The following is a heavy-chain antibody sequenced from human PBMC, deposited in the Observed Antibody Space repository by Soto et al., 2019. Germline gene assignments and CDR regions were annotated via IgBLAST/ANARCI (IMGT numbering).Heavy chain of an antibody. V-gene: IGHV3-30*18. CDR1: GFTFSTYG. CDR3: AKDFHPSQSYALYNWFDP. D-gene: IGHD3-16*01. Sequence: QVQLVESGGGVVQPGRSLRLSCAASGFTFSTYGMFWVRQPPGKGLEWVAAIPSDGSNKYYADSVKGRFTISRVNSKNTLFLQMDSLRTEDTAVYYCAKDFHPSQSYALYNWFDPWGQGTLVTVSS. J-gene: IGHJ5*02. CDR2: IPSDGSNK.